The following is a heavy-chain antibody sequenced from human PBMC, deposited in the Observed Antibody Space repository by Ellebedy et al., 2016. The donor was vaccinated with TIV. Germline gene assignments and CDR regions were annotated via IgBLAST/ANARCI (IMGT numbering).Heavy chain of an antibody. D-gene: IGHD3-3*01. Sequence: MPSETLSLTCIVPGGSIPTSSWSWIPQSPGKGLEWIGYIYDSGSTKYNPSLESRITLSADTSKNQFPLKLRSVTTADTAVYYCASADRIFGVIVNWGQGALVTVSS. CDR3: ASADRIFGVIVN. V-gene: IGHV4-59*01. CDR1: GGSIPTSS. CDR2: IYDSGST. J-gene: IGHJ4*02.